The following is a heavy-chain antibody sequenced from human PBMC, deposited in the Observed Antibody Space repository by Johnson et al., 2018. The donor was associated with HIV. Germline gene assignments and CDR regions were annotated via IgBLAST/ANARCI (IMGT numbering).Heavy chain of an antibody. CDR3: ARELEVGDLRKKDAFDI. V-gene: IGHV3-30-3*01. CDR1: GFTFSSYA. J-gene: IGHJ3*02. Sequence: QVQLVESGGGVVQPGRSLRLSCAASGFTFSSYAMHWVRQAPGKGLEWVAVISYDGSNKYYADSVKGRFTISRDNSKNTLYLQMNSLRAEDTAVYYCARELEVGDLRKKDAFDIWGQGTMVTVSS. D-gene: IGHD4-17*01. CDR2: ISYDGSNK.